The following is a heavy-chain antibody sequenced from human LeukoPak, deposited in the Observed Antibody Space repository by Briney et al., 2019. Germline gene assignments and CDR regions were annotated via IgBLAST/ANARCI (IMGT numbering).Heavy chain of an antibody. V-gene: IGHV1-2*02. D-gene: IGHD3-22*01. Sequence: GASVKVSCKASGYTFTGYYMHWVRQAPGQGLEWMGWINPNSGGTNYAQKFQGRVTMTRDTSISTAYMELSRLRSDDTAVYYCARDSYYDSSGYDSSEYFQHWGQGTLVTVSS. J-gene: IGHJ1*01. CDR1: GYTFTGYY. CDR3: ARDSYYDSSGYDSSEYFQH. CDR2: INPNSGGT.